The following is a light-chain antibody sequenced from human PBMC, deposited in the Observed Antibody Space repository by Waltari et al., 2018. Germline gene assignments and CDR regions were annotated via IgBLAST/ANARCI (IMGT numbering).Light chain of an antibody. CDR2: DAT. V-gene: IGKV1-33*01. Sequence: DTQTTQSPSSLFASVGVEVTITCQASQDITNSLNWYQQKPGKAPKVLIYDATDLEAGVPSRFSGSGSGTDFTFTITSLQSEDIATYYCQQYNNLPMTFGGGTKVEIK. CDR3: QQYNNLPMT. CDR1: QDITNS. J-gene: IGKJ4*01.